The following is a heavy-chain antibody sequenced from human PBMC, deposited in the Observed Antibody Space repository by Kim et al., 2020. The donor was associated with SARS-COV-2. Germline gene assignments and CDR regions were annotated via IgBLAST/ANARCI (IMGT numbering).Heavy chain of an antibody. J-gene: IGHJ3*02. D-gene: IGHD2-21*02. CDR1: GGSISSYY. Sequence: SETLSLTCTVSGGSISSYYWSWIRQPPGKGLEWIGYIYYSGSTNYNPSLKSRVTISVDTSKNQFSLKLSSVTAADTAVYYCARAGGDPRADAFDIWGQGTMVTVSS. CDR3: ARAGGDPRADAFDI. V-gene: IGHV4-59*01. CDR2: IYYSGST.